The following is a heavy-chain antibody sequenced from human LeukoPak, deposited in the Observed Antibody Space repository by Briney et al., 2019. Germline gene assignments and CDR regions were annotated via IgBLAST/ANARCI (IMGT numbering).Heavy chain of an antibody. CDR3: ASWAGEAKNGLWSGPFDY. CDR1: GYTFTRHY. J-gene: IGHJ4*02. CDR2: INPSGGST. V-gene: IGHV1-46*01. D-gene: IGHD3-3*01. Sequence: ASVKVSCEASGYTFTRHYMQWVRQAPGQGLQWMGIINPSGGSTNYAQKFQGRVTMTRDTSTSTVYMELSSLRSEDTAVYYCASWAGEAKNGLWSGPFDYWGQGTLVTVSS.